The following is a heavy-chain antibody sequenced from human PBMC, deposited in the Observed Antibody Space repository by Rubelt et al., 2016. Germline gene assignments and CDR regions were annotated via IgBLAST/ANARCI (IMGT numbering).Heavy chain of an antibody. V-gene: IGHV1-18*01. D-gene: IGHD3-10*01. Sequence: QVQLLQSGAEVKKPGASVKVSCKSSCYTFTSYGISWVRQAPGQELGWMGWISAYNANTNYAQKLQCRVPMTTNTPPSTADMELRSLRSDDTAVYYCARVRFGDSWFDPWGQGTLVTVSS. CDR1: CYTFTSYG. CDR2: ISAYNANT. J-gene: IGHJ5*02. CDR3: ARVRFGDSWFDP.